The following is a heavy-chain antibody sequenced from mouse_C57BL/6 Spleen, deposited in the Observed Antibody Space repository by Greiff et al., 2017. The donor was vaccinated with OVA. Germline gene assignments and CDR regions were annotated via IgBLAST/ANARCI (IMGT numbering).Heavy chain of an antibody. CDR2: ISYDGSN. D-gene: IGHD2-1*01. V-gene: IGHV3-6*01. J-gene: IGHJ3*01. CDR3: ARGRDLLWSPMAY. CDR1: GYSITSGYY. Sequence: EVQLQESGPGLVKPSQSLSLTCSVTGYSITSGYYWNWIRQFPGNKLEWMGYISYDGSNNYNPSLKNRISITRDTSTNQFFLKLNSVTTEDTATDYCARGRDLLWSPMAYWGQGTLVTVSA.